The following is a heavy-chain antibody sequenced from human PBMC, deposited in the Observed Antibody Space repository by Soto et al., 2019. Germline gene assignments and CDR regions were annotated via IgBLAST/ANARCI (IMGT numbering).Heavy chain of an antibody. CDR2: INHSGST. Sequence: SETLSLTCAVYGGSFSGYYWSWIRQPPGKGLEWIGEINHSGSTNYNPSLKSRVTISVDTSKNQFSLKLSSVTAADTAVYYCARSALTYYGSGSYSDYWGQGTLVTVSS. CDR1: GGSFSGYY. J-gene: IGHJ4*02. V-gene: IGHV4-34*01. D-gene: IGHD3-10*01. CDR3: ARSALTYYGSGSYSDY.